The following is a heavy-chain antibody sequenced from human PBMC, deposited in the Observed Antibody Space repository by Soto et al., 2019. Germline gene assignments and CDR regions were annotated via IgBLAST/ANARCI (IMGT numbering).Heavy chain of an antibody. Sequence: SGPTLVNPTQTLTLTCTFSGFSLKTGGAGVGWIRQPPGKALEWLALIYWNEDKRYSPSLKSRLTIAKDTSKNQVVLTMTNMDPVDTATYYCAHRGYGDYPRDNWFDPWGQGTLVTVSS. CDR2: IYWNEDK. J-gene: IGHJ5*02. V-gene: IGHV2-5*01. CDR3: AHRGYGDYPRDNWFDP. D-gene: IGHD4-17*01. CDR1: GFSLKTGGAG.